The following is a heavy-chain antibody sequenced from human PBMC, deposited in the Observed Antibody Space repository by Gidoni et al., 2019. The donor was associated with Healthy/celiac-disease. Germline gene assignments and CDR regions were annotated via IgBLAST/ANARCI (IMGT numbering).Heavy chain of an antibody. CDR3: ARGHEVVAAIDY. Sequence: QVQLQQWGAGLLKPSETLSLTCAVYGGSFSGYYWSWIRQPPGKGLEWIGEINHSGSTNYNPSLKSRVTISVDTSKNQFSLKLSSVTAADTAVYYCARGHEVVAAIDYWGQGTLVTVSS. CDR1: GGSFSGYY. J-gene: IGHJ4*02. CDR2: INHSGST. D-gene: IGHD2-15*01. V-gene: IGHV4-34*01.